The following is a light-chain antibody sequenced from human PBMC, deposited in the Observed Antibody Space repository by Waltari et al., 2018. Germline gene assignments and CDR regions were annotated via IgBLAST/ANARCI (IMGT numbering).Light chain of an antibody. V-gene: IGLV3-9*01. CDR1: NIGSKN. Sequence: SYELTQPLSVSVALGQTARMTCGGNNIGSKNVHWYQQKPGQAPVGVIYRDPHRPSGIPERFSGSNSGNTATLTISRAQAGDEADFYCQVWDSNTAVFGGGTKLTVL. J-gene: IGLJ2*01. CDR2: RDP. CDR3: QVWDSNTAV.